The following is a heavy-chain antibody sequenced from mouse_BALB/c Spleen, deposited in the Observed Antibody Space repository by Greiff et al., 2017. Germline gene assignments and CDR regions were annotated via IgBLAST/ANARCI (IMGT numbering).Heavy chain of an antibody. CDR1: GFTFSSFG. CDR3: AREVVAWDYAMDY. V-gene: IGHV5-17*02. Sequence: EVQLVESGGGLVQPGGSRKLSCAASGFTFSSFGMHWVRQAPEKGLEWVAYISSGSSTIYYADTVKGRFTISRDNPKNTLFLQMTSLRSEDTAMYYCAREVVAWDYAMDYWGQGTSVTVSS. D-gene: IGHD1-1*01. J-gene: IGHJ4*01. CDR2: ISSGSSTI.